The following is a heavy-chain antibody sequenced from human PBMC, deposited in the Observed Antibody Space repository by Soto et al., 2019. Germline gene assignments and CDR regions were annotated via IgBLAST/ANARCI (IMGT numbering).Heavy chain of an antibody. D-gene: IGHD6-25*01. J-gene: IGHJ6*02. V-gene: IGHV3-15*07. Sequence: EEQLVESGGGLVEPGGSLRLSCAASGFIFSNTWINWVRRAPGKGLEWVGRIKTKIEGGTTNYAAPVKGRFTVSGDDSKNTVYLHMNSLRTEDTAVYYCTADIPNISANYGMDVWGQGTTVTVSS. CDR2: IKTKIEGGTT. CDR3: TADIPNISANYGMDV. CDR1: GFIFSNTW.